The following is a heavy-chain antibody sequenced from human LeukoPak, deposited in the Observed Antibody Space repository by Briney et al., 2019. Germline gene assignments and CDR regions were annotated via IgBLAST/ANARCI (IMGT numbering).Heavy chain of an antibody. CDR3: ARDQRWSGELFQFGYDY. Sequence: SETLSLPCAVSGGSVSSRHWWSWVRQPPGKGPEWIGEIYHSGSTNYNPSLKSRVTISVDKSKNQLSLRLSSVTAADTAVYYCARDQRWSGELFQFGYDYWGQGTLVTVSS. CDR1: GGSVSSRHW. V-gene: IGHV4-4*02. D-gene: IGHD3-10*01. J-gene: IGHJ4*02. CDR2: IYHSGST.